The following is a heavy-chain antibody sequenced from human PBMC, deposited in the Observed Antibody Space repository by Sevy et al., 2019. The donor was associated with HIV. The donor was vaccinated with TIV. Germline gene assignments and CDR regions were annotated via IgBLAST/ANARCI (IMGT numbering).Heavy chain of an antibody. V-gene: IGHV3-15*01. CDR1: GFTFSSAW. CDR2: IKTKADGGTT. D-gene: IGHD3-22*01. CDR3: SYYYDSSGYPYFDY. J-gene: IGHJ4*02. Sequence: GGSLRLSCAASGFTFSSAWMSWVRQAPGKGLEWVGRIKTKADGGTTDYAAPVKDRFTISSDDSKNTLYLQMNSLKTKDTAVYYCSYYYDSSGYPYFDYWGQGTLVTVSS.